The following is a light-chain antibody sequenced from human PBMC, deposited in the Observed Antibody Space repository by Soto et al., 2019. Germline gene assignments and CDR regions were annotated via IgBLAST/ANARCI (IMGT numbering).Light chain of an antibody. J-gene: IGLJ1*01. CDR1: GSNIGAGYD. V-gene: IGLV1-40*01. Sequence: QSVLTQTPSVSGAPGQRVTISCTGSGSNIGAGYDVHWYQQLPGTAPKLLIYGNSNRPSGVPDRFSGSKSGTSASLAITGLQAEDEADYYCQSYDSSLSGYVFGTGTKVTVL. CDR2: GNS. CDR3: QSYDSSLSGYV.